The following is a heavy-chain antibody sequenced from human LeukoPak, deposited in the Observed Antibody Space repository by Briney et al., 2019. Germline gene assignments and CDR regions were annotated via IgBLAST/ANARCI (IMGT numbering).Heavy chain of an antibody. CDR3: ALDYGDYTPGY. Sequence: ISWVRQAPGQGLEWMGRIIAIPGVANYAQKFKGRVTITADKSTNTAYMEVSSLRSEDTAVYFCALDYGDYTPGYWGQGTLVTVSS. V-gene: IGHV1-69*02. D-gene: IGHD4-17*01. J-gene: IGHJ4*02. CDR2: IIAIPGVA.